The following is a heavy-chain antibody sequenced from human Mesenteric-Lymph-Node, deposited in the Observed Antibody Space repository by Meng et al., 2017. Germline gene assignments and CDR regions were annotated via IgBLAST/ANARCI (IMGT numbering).Heavy chain of an antibody. J-gene: IGHJ4*02. CDR2: ITATGHRR. Sequence: GESLKISCAASGMSLNFFGIMWVRQAPGKGLEWVSGITATGHRRFYADPVRGRFTIFRDNSKNTVSLEMHSMRAEDTAIYYCVRGCYGGDCSTILDFWGQGTPVTVSS. V-gene: IGHV3-23*01. D-gene: IGHD2-21*02. CDR1: GMSLNFFG. CDR3: VRGCYGGDCSTILDF.